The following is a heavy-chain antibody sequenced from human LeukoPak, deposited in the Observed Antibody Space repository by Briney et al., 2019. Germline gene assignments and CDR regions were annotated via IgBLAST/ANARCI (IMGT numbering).Heavy chain of an antibody. J-gene: IGHJ4*02. D-gene: IGHD4-23*01. CDR2: IIPIFGTA. Sequence: SVKVSCKASGGTFSSYAISWVRQAPGQGLEWMGGIIPIFGTANYAQKFQGRVTITADESTSTAYMELSSLRSEDTAMYYCARVGPHDYGGNLYTCYFDYWGQGTLVTVSS. CDR3: ARVGPHDYGGNLYTCYFDY. V-gene: IGHV1-69*13. CDR1: GGTFSSYA.